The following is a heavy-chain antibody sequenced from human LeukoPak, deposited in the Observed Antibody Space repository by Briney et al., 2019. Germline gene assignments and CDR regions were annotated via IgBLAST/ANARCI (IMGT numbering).Heavy chain of an antibody. V-gene: IGHV6-1*01. CDR3: ARGAVRGGTNLDY. Sequence: SQTLSLTCAISGDSVSGSPAVWNWIRQSPSRGLEWLGRAYYRSKWYIDYAVSVKGRITITPDTSKNQFSLQLSSVTPEDTAVYYCARGAVRGGTNLDYWGQGTLVTVSS. CDR2: AYYRSKWYI. D-gene: IGHD3-10*01. J-gene: IGHJ4*02. CDR1: GDSVSGSPAV.